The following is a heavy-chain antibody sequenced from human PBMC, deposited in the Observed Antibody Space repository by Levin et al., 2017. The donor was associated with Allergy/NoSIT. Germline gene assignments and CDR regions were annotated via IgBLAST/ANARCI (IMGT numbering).Heavy chain of an antibody. CDR1: RYIFSDYF. D-gene: IGHD3-22*01. Sequence: ASVKVSCKASRYIFSDYFIHWVRQAPGQGLEWMGWINPHSGDTKYAQEFQGRVTMTRDTSISTAYMGLTRLTSDDTAVYYCARDLYNDDSVFGYWGQGTLVNVFS. CDR2: INPHSGDT. J-gene: IGHJ4*02. V-gene: IGHV1-2*02. CDR3: ARDLYNDDSVFGY.